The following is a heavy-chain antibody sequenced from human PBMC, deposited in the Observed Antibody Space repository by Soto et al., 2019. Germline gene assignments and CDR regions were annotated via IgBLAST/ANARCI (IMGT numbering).Heavy chain of an antibody. CDR1: GFTFSSYG. Sequence: GGSLRLSCAASGFTFSSYGMHWVRQAPGKGLEWVAVISYDGSNKYYADSVKGRFTISRDNSKNTLYLQMNSLRAEDTAVYYCSRDFLAVTDTQGYFQHWGQGTLVTVSS. V-gene: IGHV3-30*03. J-gene: IGHJ1*01. CDR3: SRDFLAVTDTQGYFQH. CDR2: ISYDGSNK. D-gene: IGHD2-21*02.